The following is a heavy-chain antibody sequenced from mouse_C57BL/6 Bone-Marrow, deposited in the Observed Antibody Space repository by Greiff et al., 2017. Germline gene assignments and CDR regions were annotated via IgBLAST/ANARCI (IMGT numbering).Heavy chain of an antibody. CDR3: AREGITTVVAPYAMDY. J-gene: IGHJ4*01. CDR2: ISDGGSYT. V-gene: IGHV5-4*01. D-gene: IGHD1-1*01. CDR1: GFTFSSYA. Sequence: EVKLVESGGGLVKPGGSLKLSCAASGFTFSSYAMSWVRQTPEKRLEWVATISDGGSYTYYPDNVKGRSTIARDDAKNNLYLQMSHLKSEDTAMYYCAREGITTVVAPYAMDYGGQGTSVTVSS.